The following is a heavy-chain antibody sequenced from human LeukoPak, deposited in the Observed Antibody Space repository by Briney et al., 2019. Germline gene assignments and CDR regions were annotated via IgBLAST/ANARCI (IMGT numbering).Heavy chain of an antibody. CDR1: GYTLTELS. Sequence: ASVKVSCKVSGYTLTELSMHWVRQAPGKGLEWMGGFDPEDGETIYAQKFQGRVTMTEDTSTDTAYMELSSLRSEDTAVYYCARMVGYCSGGSCRKWFDPWAREPWSPSPQ. CDR2: FDPEDGET. D-gene: IGHD2-15*01. CDR3: ARMVGYCSGGSCRKWFDP. V-gene: IGHV1-24*01. J-gene: IGHJ5*02.